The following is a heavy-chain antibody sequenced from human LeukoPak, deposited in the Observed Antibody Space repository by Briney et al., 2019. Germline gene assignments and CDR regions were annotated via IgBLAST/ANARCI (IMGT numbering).Heavy chain of an antibody. CDR1: GYTFTGYY. Sequence: ASVKVSCKASGYTFTGYYMHWVRQAPGQGLEWMGWINPNSGGTNYAQKFQGRVTMTRDTSISTAYMELSRLRSDDTAMYYCARGLPIVVVPAATGSLDYWGQGTLVTVSS. D-gene: IGHD2-2*01. CDR2: INPNSGGT. CDR3: ARGLPIVVVPAATGSLDY. V-gene: IGHV1-2*02. J-gene: IGHJ4*02.